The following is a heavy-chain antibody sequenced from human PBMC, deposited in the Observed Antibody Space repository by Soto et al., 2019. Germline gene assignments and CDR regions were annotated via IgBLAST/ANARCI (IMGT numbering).Heavy chain of an antibody. CDR1: GFTFSSYG. V-gene: IGHV3-33*01. CDR2: IWYDGSNK. CDR3: ARGSIFGVVIMDYGMDV. D-gene: IGHD3-3*02. J-gene: IGHJ6*02. Sequence: QVQLVESGGGVVQPGRSLRLSCAASGFTFSSYGMHWVRQAPGKGLEWVAVIWYDGSNKYYADSVKGRFTISRDNSKNTLYLQMNSLRAEDTAVYYCARGSIFGVVIMDYGMDVWGQGTTVTVSS.